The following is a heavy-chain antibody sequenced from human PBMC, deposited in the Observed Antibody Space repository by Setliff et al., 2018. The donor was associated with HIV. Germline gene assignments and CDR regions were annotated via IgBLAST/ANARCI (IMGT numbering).Heavy chain of an antibody. Sequence: SETLSLTCTVSGGSISSSSWSWIRQPPGKGLEWIGYLHYSVSSNYNPSLKSRVTISVDTSKNQFSLKLSSVTVADTAVSYCARHRSGNWYYFGFDPWGQGTPGTVS. CDR3: ARHRSGNWYYFGFDP. D-gene: IGHD1-7*01. V-gene: IGHV4-59*08. CDR2: LHYSVSS. J-gene: IGHJ5*02. CDR1: GGSISSSS.